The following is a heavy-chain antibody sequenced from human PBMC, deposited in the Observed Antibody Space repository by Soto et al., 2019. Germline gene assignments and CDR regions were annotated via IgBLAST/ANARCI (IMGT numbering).Heavy chain of an antibody. D-gene: IGHD2-21*01. CDR2: ISTYKGNT. CDR3: TRHSAHCLDI. V-gene: IGHV1-18*01. Sequence: ASVKVSCKASGYTFASNGISWVRQAPGQGLEWIGWISTYKGNTNYAQNLQGRVTLTRDTSTGTVYMEMRSLISDDTAVYECTRHSAHCLDICDPGTMGTVSS. CDR1: GYTFASNG. J-gene: IGHJ3*02.